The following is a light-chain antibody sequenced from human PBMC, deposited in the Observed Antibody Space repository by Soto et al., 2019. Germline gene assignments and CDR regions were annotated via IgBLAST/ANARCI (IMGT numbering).Light chain of an antibody. CDR1: QDIRSY. CDR2: GAS. J-gene: IGKJ1*01. CDR3: QQHHSYTGT. Sequence: ILMTQSPSSLSAATGDRVTITCRASQDIRSYLVWYQQKAGKAPKVLISGASTLQNEVPSRFSGSGSGTHFTLTISSLQSEDSATYYCQQHHSYTGTFGQGTRLEI. V-gene: IGKV1-8*01.